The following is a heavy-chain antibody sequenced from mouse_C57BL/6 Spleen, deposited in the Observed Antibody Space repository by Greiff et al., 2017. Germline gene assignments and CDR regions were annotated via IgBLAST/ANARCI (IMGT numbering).Heavy chain of an antibody. V-gene: IGHV5-4*01. CDR3: AREGYYYGSSYFDY. CDR1: GFTFSSYA. J-gene: IGHJ2*01. D-gene: IGHD1-1*01. Sequence: EVKLMESGGGLVKPGGSLKLSCAASGFTFSSYAMSWVRQTPEKRLAWVATISDGGSYTYYPDNVKGRFTISRDNAKNNLYLQMSHLKSEDTAMYYCAREGYYYGSSYFDYWGQGTTLTVSS. CDR2: ISDGGSYT.